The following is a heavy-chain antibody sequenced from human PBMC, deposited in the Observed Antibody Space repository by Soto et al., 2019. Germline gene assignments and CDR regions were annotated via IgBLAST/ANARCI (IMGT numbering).Heavy chain of an antibody. CDR2: IYYSGST. CDR3: TTGATSGRYVNYYYGIDV. Sequence: LSLTCTVSGGSISSYHWSWIRQPPGKGLEWIGYIYYSGSTKYNPSLKSRVTISVDTSNNQFSLKLKSVTPEDTAVYYCTTGATSGRYVNYYYGIDVWGQGTTVTVSS. CDR1: GGSISSYH. V-gene: IGHV4-59*12. D-gene: IGHD3-3*01. J-gene: IGHJ6*02.